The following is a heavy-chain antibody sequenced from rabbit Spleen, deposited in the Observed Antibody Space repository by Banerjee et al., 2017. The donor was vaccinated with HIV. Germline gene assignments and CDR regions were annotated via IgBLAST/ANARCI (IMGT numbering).Heavy chain of an antibody. J-gene: IGHJ4*01. CDR2: IATSTDNT. D-gene: IGHD4-1*01. V-gene: IGHV1S45*01. CDR1: GFSFSDRDV. CDR3: ARYILYDYFTL. Sequence: QEQLVESGRGLVKPEGSLTLTCKASGFSFSDRDVMCWVRQAPGKGLQWIACIATSTDNTNYASWAKGRFTISKTSSTTVTLQMTSLTAADTATYFCARYILYDYFTLWGQGTLVTVS.